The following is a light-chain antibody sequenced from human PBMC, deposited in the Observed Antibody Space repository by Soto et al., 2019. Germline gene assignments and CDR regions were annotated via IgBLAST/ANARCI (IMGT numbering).Light chain of an antibody. J-gene: IGLJ1*01. V-gene: IGLV2-14*01. CDR2: EVI. CDR3: CSYTSSSTSFV. Sequence: QSALTQPAAVSGSPGQSITISCTGTSSDVGGYNYVSWYQQHPGKAPKLMIYEVINRPSGVSIRFSGSKSGNTASLTISGLQAEDEADYYCCSYTSSSTSFVFGTGTK. CDR1: SSDVGGYNY.